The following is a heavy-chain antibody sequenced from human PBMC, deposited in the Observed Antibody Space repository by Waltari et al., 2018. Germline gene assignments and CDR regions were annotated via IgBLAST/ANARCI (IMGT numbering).Heavy chain of an antibody. CDR3: ARDREVAARNNWFDP. J-gene: IGHJ5*02. CDR2: IDHTGRT. CDR1: GYSISSGYY. D-gene: IGHD6-6*01. V-gene: IGHV4-38-2*02. Sequence: QVQLQESGPGLVKPSETLSLTCAVSGYSISSGYYWGWIRQPPGKGLEWIGSIDHTGRTYYNPSLKSRVTISVDTSKNQFSLKLSSVTAADTAVYYCARDREVAARNNWFDPWVQGTLVTVSS.